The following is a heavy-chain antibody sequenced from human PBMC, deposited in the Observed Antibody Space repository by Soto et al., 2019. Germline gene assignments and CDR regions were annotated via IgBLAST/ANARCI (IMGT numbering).Heavy chain of an antibody. CDR1: GYTFTGCA. D-gene: IGHD6-19*01. CDR2: INAGNGNT. V-gene: IGHV1-3*05. J-gene: IGHJ4*02. CDR3: ARAVAVAADFDY. Sequence: QVQLVQSGAEEKKPGVSVKVSCKASGYTFTGCAMHWVRQDPGQRLEWMGWINAGNGNTKYSQKFQGRVTITRDTSASTAYMELSSLRSEDTAVYYCARAVAVAADFDYWGQGTLVTVSS.